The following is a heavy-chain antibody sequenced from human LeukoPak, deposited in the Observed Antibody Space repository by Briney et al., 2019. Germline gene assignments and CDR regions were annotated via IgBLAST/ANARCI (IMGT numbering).Heavy chain of an antibody. CDR1: GFTFSSYS. CDR2: ISSSSNYI. D-gene: IGHD6-13*01. Sequence: GGSLRLSCAASGFTFSSYSMNWVRQAPGKGLEWFSSISSSSNYIYYAESVKGRFTISRDNAKNSLYLQMNSLRAEDTAVYYCARARYTSRWYEGAFVYWGQGTLVTVSS. V-gene: IGHV3-21*01. CDR3: ARARYTSRWYEGAFVY. J-gene: IGHJ4*02.